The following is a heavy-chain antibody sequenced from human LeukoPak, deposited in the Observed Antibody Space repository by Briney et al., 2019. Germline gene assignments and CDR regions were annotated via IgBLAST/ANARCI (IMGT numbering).Heavy chain of an antibody. Sequence: GTSVKVSCKASGFTFTRSAMQWVRQARGQRLEWIGWIVVGSGNTNYARKFQERVTITRDMSTSTAYMELSSLRSEDTAVYYCARGGSGWYLYDNWGQGTLVTVSS. CDR3: ARGGSGWYLYDN. J-gene: IGHJ4*02. CDR1: GFTFTRSA. D-gene: IGHD6-19*01. V-gene: IGHV1-58*02. CDR2: IVVGSGNT.